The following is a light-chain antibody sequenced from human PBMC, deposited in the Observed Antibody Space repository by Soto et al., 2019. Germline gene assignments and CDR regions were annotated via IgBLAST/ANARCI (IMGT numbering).Light chain of an antibody. V-gene: IGLV1-40*01. Sequence: QSVLTQPPSVSGAPGQRVTISCTGSSSNIGAGYDVHWYQQLPGTAPKLLISGNNNRPSGVPDRFSGSKSGTSASLAITGLQAEDEADYYWQSTDSSLSGVVFGGGTKLTVL. CDR3: QSTDSSLSGVV. CDR1: SSNIGAGYD. J-gene: IGLJ2*01. CDR2: GNN.